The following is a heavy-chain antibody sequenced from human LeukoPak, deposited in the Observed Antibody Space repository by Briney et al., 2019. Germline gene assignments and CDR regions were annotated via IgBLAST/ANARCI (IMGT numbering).Heavy chain of an antibody. CDR2: INHSGST. Sequence: SETLSLTCAVYGGSFSGYYWSWIRQPPGKGLEWIGEINHSGSTNYNPSLKSRVTISVDTSKNQCSLKLSSVTAADTAVYYCARVSYYDSSGNRGAFDYWGQGTLVTVSS. CDR1: GGSFSGYY. J-gene: IGHJ4*02. V-gene: IGHV4-34*01. CDR3: ARVSYYDSSGNRGAFDY. D-gene: IGHD3-22*01.